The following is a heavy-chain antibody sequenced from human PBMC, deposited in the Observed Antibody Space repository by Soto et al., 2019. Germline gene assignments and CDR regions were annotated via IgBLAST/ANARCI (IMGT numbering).Heavy chain of an antibody. Sequence: LSLTCTVSSDSISSYYWSWIRQPPGKRLEWIGYISYSGSTDYNPSLKSRVTISGDTSKNQFSLKVSSVTAADTAVYYCAKGTSWQLPFDYWGQGTLVTVSS. D-gene: IGHD6-13*01. V-gene: IGHV4-59*01. CDR2: ISYSGST. J-gene: IGHJ4*02. CDR1: SDSISSYY. CDR3: AKGTSWQLPFDY.